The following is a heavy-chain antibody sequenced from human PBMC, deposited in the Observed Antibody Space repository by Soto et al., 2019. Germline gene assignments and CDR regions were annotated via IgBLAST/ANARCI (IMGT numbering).Heavy chain of an antibody. Sequence: SETLSLTCTVSGYSISSGYYWGWIRQPPGKGLEWIGSIYHSGSTSYNPSLKSRVTISVDTSKNLFSLKLSSVTAADTAVYYCARLDWDRQERGYYFDYWGQGTLVTASS. J-gene: IGHJ4*02. CDR2: IYHSGST. D-gene: IGHD3-9*01. CDR3: ARLDWDRQERGYYFDY. V-gene: IGHV4-38-2*02. CDR1: GYSISSGYY.